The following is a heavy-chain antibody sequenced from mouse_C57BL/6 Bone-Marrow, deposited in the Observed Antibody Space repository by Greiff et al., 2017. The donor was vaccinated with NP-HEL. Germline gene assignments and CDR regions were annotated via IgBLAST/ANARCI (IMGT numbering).Heavy chain of an antibody. CDR3: ARDDTTVGNFFDY. Sequence: QVHVKQSGAELVKPGASVKLSCKASGYTFTSYWMHWVKQRPGQGLEWIGMIHPNSGSTNYNEKFKSKATLTVDKSSSTAYMQLSSLTSEDSAVYYCARDDTTVGNFFDYWGQGTTLTVSS. CDR1: GYTFTSYW. J-gene: IGHJ2*01. V-gene: IGHV1-64*01. CDR2: IHPNSGST. D-gene: IGHD1-1*01.